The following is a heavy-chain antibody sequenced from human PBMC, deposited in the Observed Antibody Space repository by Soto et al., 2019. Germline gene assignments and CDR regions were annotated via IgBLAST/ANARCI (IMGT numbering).Heavy chain of an antibody. V-gene: IGHV3-23*01. D-gene: IGHD2-2*01. CDR1: GFTFSSYA. Sequence: PGGSLRLSCAASGFTFSSYAMSWVRQAPGKGLEWVSAISGSGGSTYYADSVKGRFTISRDNSKNTLYLQMNSLRAEDTAVYYFASGPTCSSTSCYAPPDYYYYGMDVWGQGTTVTVSS. J-gene: IGHJ6*02. CDR3: ASGPTCSSTSCYAPPDYYYYGMDV. CDR2: ISGSGGST.